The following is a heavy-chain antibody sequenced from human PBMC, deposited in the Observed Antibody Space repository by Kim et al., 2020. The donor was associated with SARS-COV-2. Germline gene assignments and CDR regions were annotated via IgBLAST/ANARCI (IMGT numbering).Heavy chain of an antibody. CDR3: GREVGSSGWYTIDY. CDR2: IRESGSQV. D-gene: IGHD6-13*01. CDR1: GFTFSNFA. V-gene: IGHV3-23*01. Sequence: GGSLRLSCAASGFTFSNFAMGWVRQAPGKGLEWVSAIRESGSQVYHADSVRGRVTISRDNSKNTLYLEMNSLRAEDTAMYYCGREVGSSGWYTIDYWGQG. J-gene: IGHJ4*02.